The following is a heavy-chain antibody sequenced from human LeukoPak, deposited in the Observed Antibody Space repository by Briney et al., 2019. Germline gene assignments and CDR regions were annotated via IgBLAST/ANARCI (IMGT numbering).Heavy chain of an antibody. D-gene: IGHD3-10*01. CDR1: GFTFSSYA. Sequence: GGSLRLSCAASGFTFSSYAMSWVRQAPGKGLEWISAISGSGGSTYYADSVKGRFTISRDNSKNTLYLQMNGLRAEDTAVYCCAKGRLTGGWFDPWGQGTLVTVSS. J-gene: IGHJ5*02. V-gene: IGHV3-23*01. CDR3: AKGRLTGGWFDP. CDR2: ISGSGGST.